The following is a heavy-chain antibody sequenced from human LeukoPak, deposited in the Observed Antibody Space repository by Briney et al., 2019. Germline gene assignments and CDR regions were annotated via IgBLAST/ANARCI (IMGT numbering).Heavy chain of an antibody. J-gene: IGHJ5*02. CDR1: GGSISSYY. CDR3: ASFNEVGASSP. Sequence: SETLSLTCTVSGGSISSYYWSWIRQPAGKGLEWIGRIYTSGSTNYNPSLKSRVTISVDTSKNQFSLKLSSVTAADTAVYYCASFNEVGASSPWGQGTLVTVSS. D-gene: IGHD1-26*01. V-gene: IGHV4-4*07. CDR2: IYTSGST.